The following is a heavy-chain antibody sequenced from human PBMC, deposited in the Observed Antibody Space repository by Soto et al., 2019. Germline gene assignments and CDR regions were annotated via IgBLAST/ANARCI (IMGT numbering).Heavy chain of an antibody. J-gene: IGHJ4*02. D-gene: IGHD2-8*02. CDR1: GFTFNTYW. Sequence: GGSLRLSCAASGFTFNTYWMTWARQAPGKGLEWVASINKDGTVKDYVPSLRDRFTISRDDIKNSLYLQMNNMRAEDTAVYYCVASTGWIFDNWGQGTLVTVSS. CDR2: INKDGTVK. CDR3: VASTGWIFDN. V-gene: IGHV3-7*03.